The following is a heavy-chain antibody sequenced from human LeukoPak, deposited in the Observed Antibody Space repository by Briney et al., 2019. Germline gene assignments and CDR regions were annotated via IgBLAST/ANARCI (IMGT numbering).Heavy chain of an antibody. Sequence: PGGSLRLSCAASGFTFSSYAMSWVRQAPGKGLEWVSAISGSGGSTYYADSVKGRFTISRDNSKNTLYLQMNSLRGEDTAVYYCAKEGYDYGDYGGFDPWGQGTLVTVSS. V-gene: IGHV3-23*01. J-gene: IGHJ5*02. CDR1: GFTFSSYA. D-gene: IGHD4-17*01. CDR3: AKEGYDYGDYGGFDP. CDR2: ISGSGGST.